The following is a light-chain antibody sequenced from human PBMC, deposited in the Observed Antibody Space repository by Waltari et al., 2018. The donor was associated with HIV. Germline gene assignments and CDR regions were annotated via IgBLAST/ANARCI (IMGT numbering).Light chain of an antibody. J-gene: IGLJ2*01. V-gene: IGLV2-23*02. CDR2: EVT. CDR1: STDIGSYDL. CDR3: CSYAGGITHVL. Sequence: QSALSQPASVSGSPGQSITISCTGMSTDIGSYDLVSWYQKHPGKAPKRMIYEVTKRPSGVSNRFSGSKSGNTASLTISGLQAEDEADYHCCSYAGGITHVLFGGGTKLTVL.